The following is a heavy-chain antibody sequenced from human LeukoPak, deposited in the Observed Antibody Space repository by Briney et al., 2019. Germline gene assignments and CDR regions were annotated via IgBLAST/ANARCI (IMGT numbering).Heavy chain of an antibody. CDR2: ISSSSSTI. Sequence: GGSLRLSCAASGFTFSSYSMNWVRQAPGKGLEWVSYISSSSSTIYYADSVKGRFTISRDNAKNSLYLQMNSLRAEDTAVYYCARDLVRGVRGMPIDYWGQGTLVTVSS. D-gene: IGHD3-10*02. V-gene: IGHV3-48*04. CDR1: GFTFSSYS. J-gene: IGHJ4*02. CDR3: ARDLVRGVRGMPIDY.